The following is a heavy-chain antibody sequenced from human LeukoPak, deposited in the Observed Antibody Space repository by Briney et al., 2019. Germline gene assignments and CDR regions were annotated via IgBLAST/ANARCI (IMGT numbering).Heavy chain of an antibody. CDR1: GFTFHNYG. J-gene: IGHJ3*02. D-gene: IGHD6-19*01. Sequence: GGSLRLSCAASGFTFHNYGMHWVRQAPGKGLEWVSGISWNTGTIGYADSVKGRFTISRDNAKNSLYLQMNSLRAEDTAVYYCARRRQWLGPDIWGQGTMVTVSS. CDR2: ISWNTGTI. V-gene: IGHV3-9*01. CDR3: ARRRQWLGPDI.